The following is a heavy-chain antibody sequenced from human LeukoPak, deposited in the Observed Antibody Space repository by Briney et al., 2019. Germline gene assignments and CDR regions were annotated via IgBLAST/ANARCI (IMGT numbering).Heavy chain of an antibody. D-gene: IGHD4-17*01. CDR1: GFTFSSYG. V-gene: IGHV3-23*01. Sequence: PGGSLRLSCAASGFTFSSYGMSWVRQAPGKGLEWVSAISGSGGSTYYADSVKGRFTISRDNSKNTLFLQMNSLRAEDTAVYYCAKGADYELNYYYYYMDVWGKGTTVTISS. CDR3: AKGADYELNYYYYYMDV. J-gene: IGHJ6*03. CDR2: ISGSGGST.